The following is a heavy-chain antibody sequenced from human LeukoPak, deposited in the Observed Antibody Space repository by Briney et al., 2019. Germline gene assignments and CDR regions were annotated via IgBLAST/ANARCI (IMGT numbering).Heavy chain of an antibody. CDR1: GYTFTSYD. V-gene: IGHV1-8*01. J-gene: IGHJ6*02. CDR3: GRSITIFGVVIIHYYYGMDV. Sequence: ASVKVSCKASGYTFTSYDINWVRQPTGQGLEWMGWMNPNSGNTGYAQKFQGRVTMTRNTSISTAYMELSSLRSEDTAVYYCGRSITIFGVVIIHYYYGMDVWGQGTTVTVSS. D-gene: IGHD3-3*01. CDR2: MNPNSGNT.